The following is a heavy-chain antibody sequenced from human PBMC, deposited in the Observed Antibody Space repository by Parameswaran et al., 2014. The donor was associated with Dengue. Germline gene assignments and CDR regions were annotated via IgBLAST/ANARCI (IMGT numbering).Heavy chain of an antibody. CDR3: ARDRSGLFSGGEFDY. J-gene: IGHJ4*02. CDR2: ISYDGSNK. D-gene: IGHD6-19*01. V-gene: IGHV3-30*04. Sequence: WIRQPPGKGLEWVAVISYDGSNKYYADSVKGRFTISRDNSKNTLYLQMNSLRAEDTAVYYCARDRSGLFSGGEFDYWGQGTLVTVSS.